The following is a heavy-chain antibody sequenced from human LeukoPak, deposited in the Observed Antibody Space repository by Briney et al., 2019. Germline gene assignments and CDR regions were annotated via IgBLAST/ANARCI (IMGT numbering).Heavy chain of an antibody. Sequence: PSETLSLTCTISGGSISRYYWSWIRQPPGKGLEWIGYIYYSGSTNYNPSLKSRVTISLDTSKNQFSLKLSSVTAADTAVYYCARDSEVSSGWYPFDYWGQGTLVTVSS. CDR2: IYYSGST. CDR1: GGSISRYY. V-gene: IGHV4-59*01. D-gene: IGHD6-19*01. J-gene: IGHJ4*02. CDR3: ARDSEVSSGWYPFDY.